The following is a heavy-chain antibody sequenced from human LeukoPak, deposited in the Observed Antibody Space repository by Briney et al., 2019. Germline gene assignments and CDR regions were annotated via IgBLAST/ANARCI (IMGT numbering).Heavy chain of an antibody. V-gene: IGHV3-21*04. D-gene: IGHD6-13*01. CDR2: ISSSSSYI. Sequence: GGSLRLSCAASGFTFSSYSMNWVRQAPGKGLEWVSSISSSSSYIYYADSVKGRFTISRDNAKNSLYLQMNSLRAEDTAVYYCARGGWGSGWYFDYWGQGTLVTVSS. J-gene: IGHJ4*02. CDR1: GFTFSSYS. CDR3: ARGGWGSGWYFDY.